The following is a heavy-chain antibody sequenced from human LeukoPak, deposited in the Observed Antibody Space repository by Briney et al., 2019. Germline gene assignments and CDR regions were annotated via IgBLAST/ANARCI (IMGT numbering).Heavy chain of an antibody. Sequence: SGPTLVKPTQTLTLTCTLSGFSLTTSGMGVGWVRQPPGKALEWLGMVYWNDNTFYSPSLRNRLTITKDTSKNQVFLTLTHMDPVDTATFYCAHQRTVRRYFRPFEHWGQGVLVTVSS. CDR2: VYWNDNT. J-gene: IGHJ4*02. D-gene: IGHD3-16*02. CDR3: AHQRTVRRYFRPFEH. V-gene: IGHV2-5*01. CDR1: GFSLTTSGMG.